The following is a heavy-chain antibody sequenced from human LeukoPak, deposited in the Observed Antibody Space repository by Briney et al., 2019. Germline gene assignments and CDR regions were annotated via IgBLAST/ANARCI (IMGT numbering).Heavy chain of an antibody. CDR3: ARDSTMVRGVMIV. CDR1: GGSISSYY. D-gene: IGHD3-10*01. CDR2: IYYSGST. J-gene: IGHJ4*02. V-gene: IGHV4-59*01. Sequence: SETLSLTCTVSGGSISSYYWSWIRQPPGKGLEWIGYIYYSGSTNYNPSLKSRVTISVDTSKNQFSLKLSSVTAADTAVYYCARDSTMVRGVMIVWGQGTLVTVSS.